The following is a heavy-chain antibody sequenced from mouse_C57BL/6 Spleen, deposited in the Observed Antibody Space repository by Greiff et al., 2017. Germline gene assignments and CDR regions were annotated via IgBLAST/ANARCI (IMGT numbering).Heavy chain of an antibody. V-gene: IGHV1-58*01. CDR2: IYIGNGYT. CDR3: ARSKMGYSNYSAWFAY. J-gene: IGHJ3*01. Sequence: EVQLQQSGAELVRPGSSVKMSCKTSGYTFTSYGINWVKQRPGQGLEWIGYIYIGNGYTEYNEKFKGKATLTSDTSSSTAYMQLSSLTSEDSAIYFCARSKMGYSNYSAWFAYWGQGTLVTVSA. CDR1: GYTFTSYG. D-gene: IGHD2-5*01.